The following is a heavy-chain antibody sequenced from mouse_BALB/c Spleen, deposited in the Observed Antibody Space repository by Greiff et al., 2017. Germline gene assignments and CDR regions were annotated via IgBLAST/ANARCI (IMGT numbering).Heavy chain of an antibody. CDR2: IWSDGST. J-gene: IGHJ4*01. Sequence: VQLQQSGPDLVAPSQSLSITCTVSGFSLTSYGVHWVRQPPGKGLEWLVVIWSDGSTTYNSALKSRLSISKDNSKSQVFLKMNSLQTDDTAMYYCARHEAGTAYYAMDYWGQGTSVTVSS. CDR1: GFSLTSYG. CDR3: ARHEAGTAYYAMDY. V-gene: IGHV2-6-2*01. D-gene: IGHD2-14*01.